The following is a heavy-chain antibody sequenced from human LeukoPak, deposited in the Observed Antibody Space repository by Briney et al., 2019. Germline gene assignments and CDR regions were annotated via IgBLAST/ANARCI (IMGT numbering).Heavy chain of an antibody. CDR1: GFIFSSYG. D-gene: IGHD4-23*01. CDR3: ARDSPYGGNPREYYYYMDV. CDR2: ISRSGFST. V-gene: IGHV3-23*01. J-gene: IGHJ6*03. Sequence: HPGGSLRLSCAASGFIFSSYGMSWVRQAPGKGLEWVSGISRSGFSTHYADSVQGRFTMSRDKSKNTLYLEMNSLRAEDTAVYYCARDSPYGGNPREYYYYMDVWGKGTTVTVSS.